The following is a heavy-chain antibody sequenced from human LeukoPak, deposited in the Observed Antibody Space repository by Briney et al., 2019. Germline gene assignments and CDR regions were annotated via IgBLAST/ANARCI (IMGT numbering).Heavy chain of an antibody. CDR2: ISPSSGNT. CDR3: ARAGTTVTGGDAFDI. V-gene: IGHV1-18*01. D-gene: IGHD1-1*01. Sequence: ASENVSCKASGYTFITFGISWVRQAPGQGLEWMGWISPSSGNTNYAQKSQDRLTMSTDTSTGIAYMQLRSLRSDDTAVYYCARAGTTVTGGDAFDIWGQGTMVTVSS. J-gene: IGHJ3*02. CDR1: GYTFITFG.